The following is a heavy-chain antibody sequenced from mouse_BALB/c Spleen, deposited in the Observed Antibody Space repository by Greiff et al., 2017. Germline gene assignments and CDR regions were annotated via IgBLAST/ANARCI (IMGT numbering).Heavy chain of an antibody. CDR2: IDPANGNT. V-gene: IGHV14-3*02. CDR3: ARYGNYGGWDEGDY. CDR1: GFNIKDTY. D-gene: IGHD2-1*01. J-gene: IGHJ2*01. Sequence: EVQLQQSGAELVKPGASVKLSCTASGFNIKDTYMHWVKQRPEQGLEWIGRIDPANGNTKYDPKFQGKATITADTSSNTAYLQLSSLTSEDTAVYYCARYGNYGGWDEGDYWGQGTTLTVSS.